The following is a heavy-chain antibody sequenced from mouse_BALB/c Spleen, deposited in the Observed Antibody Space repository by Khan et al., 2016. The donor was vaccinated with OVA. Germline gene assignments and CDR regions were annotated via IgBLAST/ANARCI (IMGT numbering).Heavy chain of an antibody. J-gene: IGHJ3*01. CDR3: TRGAPGFAY. CDR1: GYTFTSYY. V-gene: IGHV1S81*02. Sequence: QVQLKESGAELVKPGASVKLFCKASGYTFTSYYMYWVKQRPGQGPEWIGEINPSNGGTNLNEKFKNKASLTVDKSSSTAYMQPSSLTSEDSAVYDCTRGAPGFAYWGQGTLVTVSA. CDR2: INPSNGGT.